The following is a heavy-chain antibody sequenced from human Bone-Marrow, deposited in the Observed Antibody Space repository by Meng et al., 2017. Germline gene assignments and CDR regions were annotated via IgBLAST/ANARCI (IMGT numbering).Heavy chain of an antibody. CDR1: GGSFSGYY. J-gene: IGHJ2*01. Sequence: QGQLRKWVAGLLKPSETLSLTCAVYGGSFSGYYWSWIRQPPGKGLEWIGEINHSGSTNYNPSLKSRVTISVDTSKNQFSLKLSSVTAADTAVYYCARGRVTTVTTPNWYFDLWGRGTLVTVSS. CDR2: INHSGST. CDR3: ARGRVTTVTTPNWYFDL. V-gene: IGHV4-34*01. D-gene: IGHD4-17*01.